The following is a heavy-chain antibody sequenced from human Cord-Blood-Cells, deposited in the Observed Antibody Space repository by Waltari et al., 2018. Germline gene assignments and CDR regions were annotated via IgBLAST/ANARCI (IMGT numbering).Heavy chain of an antibody. CDR1: GYTFTGYE. CDR3: ARSPTGRGLDAFDI. J-gene: IGHJ3*02. V-gene: IGHV1-8*01. Sequence: QVQLVQSGAEVKKPGASVKVSCKASGYTFTGYEINWVRQATGQGLEWMGWMNPNSGNTGYAQKFQGRVTMTRNTSISTAYMELSSLRSEDTAVYYCARSPTGRGLDAFDIWGQGTMVTVSS. D-gene: IGHD1-26*01. CDR2: MNPNSGNT.